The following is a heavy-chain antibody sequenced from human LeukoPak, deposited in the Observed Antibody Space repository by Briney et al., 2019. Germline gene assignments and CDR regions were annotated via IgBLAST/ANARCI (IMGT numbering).Heavy chain of an antibody. CDR1: GFTFSSYG. D-gene: IGHD6-13*01. CDR3: AKDSHSSSWPTDYGVDV. CDR2: ISYDGSNK. J-gene: IGHJ6*02. Sequence: GGSLRLSCAASGFTFSSYGMHWVRQAPGKGLEWVAVISYDGSNKYYADSVKGRFTISRDNSKNTLYLQMNSLRAEDTAVYYCAKDSHSSSWPTDYGVDVWGQGTTVTVSS. V-gene: IGHV3-30*18.